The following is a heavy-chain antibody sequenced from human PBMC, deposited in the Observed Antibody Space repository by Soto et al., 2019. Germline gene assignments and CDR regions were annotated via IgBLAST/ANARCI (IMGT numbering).Heavy chain of an antibody. J-gene: IGHJ4*02. CDR2: INHSGST. Sequence: SETLSLTCAVYGGSFSGYYWSWIRQPPGKGLEWIGEINHSGSTNYNPSLKSRVTISVDTSKNQFSPKLSSVTAADTAVYYCARHGDLGYCTNGVCSPFDYWGQGTLVTVSS. CDR3: ARHGDLGYCTNGVCSPFDY. V-gene: IGHV4-34*01. CDR1: GGSFSGYY. D-gene: IGHD2-8*01.